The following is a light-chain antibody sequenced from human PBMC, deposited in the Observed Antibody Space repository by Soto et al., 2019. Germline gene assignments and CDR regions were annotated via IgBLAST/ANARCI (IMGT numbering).Light chain of an antibody. CDR3: QHFNKWPHMPA. CDR2: DAS. Sequence: IVLTQSPATLSVSPGERATISCRASQAVGSNLAWYQQRPGQAPRLLIYDASTRATGIPHRFSGGGSGTEFTLTISSLQSDDFAVYYCQHFNKWPHMPAFGGGTKLAIK. V-gene: IGKV3-15*01. CDR1: QAVGSN. J-gene: IGKJ4*01.